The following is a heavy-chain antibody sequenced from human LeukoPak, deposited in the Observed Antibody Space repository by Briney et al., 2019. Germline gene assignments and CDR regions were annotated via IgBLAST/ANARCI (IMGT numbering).Heavy chain of an antibody. J-gene: IGHJ3*02. D-gene: IGHD6-6*01. V-gene: IGHV3-23*01. CDR2: ISGGGDAT. Sequence: PGGSLRLSCSASDFIFITYAMSWVRQAPGKGLEWVSSISGGGDATYYADSVKGRFTISRDNSKNTLYLQMNSLRAEDTAVYYCARTSAARYAFDIWGQGTMVTVSS. CDR1: DFIFITYA. CDR3: ARTSAARYAFDI.